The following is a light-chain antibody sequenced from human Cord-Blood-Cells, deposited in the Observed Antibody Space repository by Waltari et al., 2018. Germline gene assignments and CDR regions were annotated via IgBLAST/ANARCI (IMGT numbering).Light chain of an antibody. Sequence: DIQLTQSPSFLSASVGDRVTITCRASQGISSYLAWYQQKPGKAPKLLIYAASTLQSGVPSRFSGSGSGTEFTLTIRSLRPEDFATYYCQQLNSYPLFTFGPGTKVDIK. CDR1: QGISSY. CDR2: AAS. CDR3: QQLNSYPLFT. V-gene: IGKV1-9*01. J-gene: IGKJ3*01.